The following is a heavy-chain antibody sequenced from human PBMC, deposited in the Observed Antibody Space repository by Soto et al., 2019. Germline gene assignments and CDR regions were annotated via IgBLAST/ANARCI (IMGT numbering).Heavy chain of an antibody. J-gene: IGHJ6*02. CDR1: GGTFSSYA. Sequence: VASVKVSCKXSGGTFSSYAISWVRQAPGQGLEWMGGIIPIFGTANYAQKFQGRVMITADESTSTAYMELSSLRSEDTAVYYCARDLAATVTTKGNYGMDVWGQGTTVTVSS. D-gene: IGHD4-17*01. CDR3: ARDLAATVTTKGNYGMDV. CDR2: IIPIFGTA. V-gene: IGHV1-69*13.